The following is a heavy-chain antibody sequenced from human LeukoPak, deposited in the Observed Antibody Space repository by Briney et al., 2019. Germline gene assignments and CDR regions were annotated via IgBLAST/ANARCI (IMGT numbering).Heavy chain of an antibody. D-gene: IGHD3-9*01. Sequence: GASVKVSCKASGYTFTGYYMHWVRQAPGQGLEWMGWINPNSGGTNYAQKFQGRVTMTRDTSISTAYMELSRLRSDDTAVYHCARVSSFDWLYYFDYWGQGTLVTVSS. J-gene: IGHJ4*02. CDR2: INPNSGGT. CDR1: GYTFTGYY. CDR3: ARVSSFDWLYYFDY. V-gene: IGHV1-2*02.